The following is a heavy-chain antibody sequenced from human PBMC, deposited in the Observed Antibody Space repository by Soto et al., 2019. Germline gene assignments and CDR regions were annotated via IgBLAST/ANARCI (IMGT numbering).Heavy chain of an antibody. CDR1: WGSVSSNTAT. D-gene: IGHD6-19*01. V-gene: IGHV6-1*01. J-gene: IGHJ4*02. CDR3: AGELDIHHGLGY. Sequence: SQTLSLTCAISWGSVSSNTATWNWVRQSPSRGLEWLGRTYYRSNWNFDYALSVKSRITINPDTSKNQFSLQLNSLTPEDTAVYYCAGELDIHHGLGYWGPGTSVTVSS. CDR2: TYYRSNWNF.